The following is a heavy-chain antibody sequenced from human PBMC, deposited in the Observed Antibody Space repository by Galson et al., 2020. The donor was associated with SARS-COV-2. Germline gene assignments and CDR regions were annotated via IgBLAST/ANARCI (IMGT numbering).Heavy chain of an antibody. D-gene: IGHD3-3*01. V-gene: IGHV3-21*01. Sequence: GESLKISCAASGFTFSSYSMNWVRQAPGKGLEWVSSISSRSSYIYYADSVKGRFTISRDNAKNSLYLQMNSLRAEDTAVYYCARDRVINYEFWSGTLRPNWFDPWGQGTLVTVSS. CDR2: ISSRSSYI. J-gene: IGHJ5*02. CDR1: GFTFSSYS. CDR3: ARDRVINYEFWSGTLRPNWFDP.